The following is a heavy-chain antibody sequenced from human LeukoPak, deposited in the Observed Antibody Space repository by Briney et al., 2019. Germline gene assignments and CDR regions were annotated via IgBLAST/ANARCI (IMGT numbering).Heavy chain of an antibody. CDR3: AREGYYYDSSGYYYYYYGMDV. CDR1: GDSVSSNSAA. J-gene: IGHJ6*02. V-gene: IGHV6-1*01. Sequence: SQTLSLTCAISGDSVSSNSAAWNWIRQSPSRGLEWLGRTYYRSKWYNDYAVSVKSRITINPDTSKNQFSLQLNSVTPEDTAVYYCAREGYYYDSSGYYYYYYGMDVWGQGTTVTVSS. D-gene: IGHD3-22*01. CDR2: TYYRSKWYN.